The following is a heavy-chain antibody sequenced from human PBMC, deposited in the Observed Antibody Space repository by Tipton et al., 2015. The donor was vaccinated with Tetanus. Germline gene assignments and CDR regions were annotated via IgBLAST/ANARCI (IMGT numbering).Heavy chain of an antibody. D-gene: IGHD6-6*01. J-gene: IGHJ5*01. CDR3: ARHGSIGDRFNWFDF. V-gene: IGHV4-30-2*01. CDR2: IYQTDST. Sequence: TLSLTCNVSGALITTGGYSWGWIRQPPGQGLEWLGYIYQTDSTYYNPSVRSRLTLSLRRSKNQVSLKLSSVTAADTAMYYCARHGSIGDRFNWFDFWGQGTLVTVSS. CDR1: GALITTGGYS.